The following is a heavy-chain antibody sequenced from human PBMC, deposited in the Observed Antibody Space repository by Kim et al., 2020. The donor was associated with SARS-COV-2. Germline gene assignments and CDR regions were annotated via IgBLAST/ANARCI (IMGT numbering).Heavy chain of an antibody. V-gene: IGHV1-69*13. CDR3: ARLSRESLHESSDYWNWLDP. Sequence: SVKVSCKASGGTFGSYAFSWVRQAPGQGLEWMGGIIPIIGTGVYAQKFQGRVTITADEITNTVYMELSSLRPEDTAMFYCARLSRESLHESSDYWNWLDPWGQGTLVIVSS. J-gene: IGHJ5*02. D-gene: IGHD3-22*01. CDR1: GGTFGSYA. CDR2: IIPIIGTG.